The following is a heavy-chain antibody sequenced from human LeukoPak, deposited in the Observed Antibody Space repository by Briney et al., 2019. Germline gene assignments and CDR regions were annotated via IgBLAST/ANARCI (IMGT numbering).Heavy chain of an antibody. CDR2: ISYDGSNK. J-gene: IGHJ4*02. D-gene: IGHD1-26*01. Sequence: GGSLRLSCAASGFTFSSYAMHWVRQAPGKGLEWVAVISYDGSNKYYANSVKGRFTISRDNSKNTLYLQMNSLRAEDTAVYYCARARSGSLDYWGQGTLVTVSS. CDR1: GFTFSSYA. CDR3: ARARSGSLDY. V-gene: IGHV3-30-3*01.